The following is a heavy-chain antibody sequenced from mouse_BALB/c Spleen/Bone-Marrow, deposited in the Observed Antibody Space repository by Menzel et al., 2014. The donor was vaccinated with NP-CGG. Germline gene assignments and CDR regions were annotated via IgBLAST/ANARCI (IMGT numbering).Heavy chain of an antibody. CDR2: IDPANGNT. V-gene: IGHV14-3*02. D-gene: IGHD1-1*01. CDR3: ASYYYGHYFDY. J-gene: IGHJ2*01. Sequence: SGAELVKPGASVKLSCTASGFNIKDTYMHWVKQRPEQGLEWIGRIDPANGNTKYDPKFQGKATITADTSSNTAYLQLSSLTSGDTAVYYCASYYYGHYFDYWGQGTTLTVSS. CDR1: GFNIKDTY.